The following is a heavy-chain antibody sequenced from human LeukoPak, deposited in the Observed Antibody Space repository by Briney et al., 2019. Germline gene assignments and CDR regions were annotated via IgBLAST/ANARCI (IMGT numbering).Heavy chain of an antibody. CDR1: GDTLTELP. CDR2: CDPEDGET. CDR3: ATLSDGSYYETGSYYDR. J-gene: IGHJ4*02. D-gene: IGHD3-10*01. Sequence: ASVKVSCKVTGDTLTELPIHWVRQALGRGPEWMGRCDPEDGETVYAQKFQGRVTMTEDTSTDIAYMELSSLRSEDTAVYYCATLSDGSYYETGSYYDRWGQGTLVTVSS. V-gene: IGHV1-24*01.